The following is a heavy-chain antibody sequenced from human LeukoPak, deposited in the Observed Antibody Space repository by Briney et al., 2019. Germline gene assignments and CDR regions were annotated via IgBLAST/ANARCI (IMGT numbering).Heavy chain of an antibody. CDR3: AKDPITMVRGVIVNAFDI. Sequence: PGGSLRLSCAASGFTVSSNYMSWVRQAPGKGLEWVSAISGSGGSTYYADSVKGRFTISRDNSKNTLYLQMNSLRAEDTAVYYCAKDPITMVRGVIVNAFDIWGRGTMVTVSS. D-gene: IGHD3-10*01. J-gene: IGHJ3*02. V-gene: IGHV3-23*01. CDR1: GFTVSSNY. CDR2: ISGSGGST.